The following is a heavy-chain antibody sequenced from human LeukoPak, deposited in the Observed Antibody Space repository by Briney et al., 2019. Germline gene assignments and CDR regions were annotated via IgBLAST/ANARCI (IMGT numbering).Heavy chain of an antibody. CDR3: ARYSSSWYDLSKYYFDY. J-gene: IGHJ4*02. CDR1: GGSFSGYY. CDR2: IYYSGST. D-gene: IGHD6-13*01. Sequence: SETLSLTCAVYGGSFSGYYWSWIRQPPGKGLEWIGYIYYSGSTNYNPSLKSRVTISVDTSKNQFSLKLSSVTAADTAVYYCARYSSSWYDLSKYYFDYWGQGTLVTVSP. V-gene: IGHV4-59*01.